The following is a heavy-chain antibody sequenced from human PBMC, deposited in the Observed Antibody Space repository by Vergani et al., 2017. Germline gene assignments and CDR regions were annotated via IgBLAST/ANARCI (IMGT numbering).Heavy chain of an antibody. D-gene: IGHD2-15*01. CDR1: GDSVISTDYH. CDR2: MDYSGST. V-gene: IGHV4-39*01. J-gene: IGHJ4*02. Sequence: QVQLQESGPGLVKPSETLSLTCTVSGDSVISTDYHWGWIRQPPGKGLEWIGSMDYSGSTSYNPSLESRISISFETPKNQFSLMLTSVTAADTAVYYCASKRGACRAAYCHSYDFWGPGTLVIVSS. CDR3: ASKRGACRAAYCHSYDF.